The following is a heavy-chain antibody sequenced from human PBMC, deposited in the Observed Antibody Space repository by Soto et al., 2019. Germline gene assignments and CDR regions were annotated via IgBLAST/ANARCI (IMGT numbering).Heavy chain of an antibody. CDR3: ATSDWSY. CDR1: GLTLSSYG. V-gene: IGHV3-48*01. D-gene: IGHD6-19*01. J-gene: IGHJ4*02. CDR2: ISSSSNTI. Sequence: EVQLVESGGGLVQPGGSLRLSCAASGLTLSSYGMNWVRQAPGKGLECISYISSSSNTIYYTDSVKGRFTISRDNAKNSLYLQMNSLRAEDTAVYYGATSDWSYWGQGTLVTVSS.